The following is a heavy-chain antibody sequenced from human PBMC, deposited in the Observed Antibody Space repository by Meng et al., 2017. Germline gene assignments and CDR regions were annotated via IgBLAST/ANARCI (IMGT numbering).Heavy chain of an antibody. V-gene: IGHV3-66*02. J-gene: IGHJ4*02. Sequence: GESLKISCAASGFTVSSNYMSWVRQAPGKGLEWVSVIYSGGSTYYADSVKGRFTTSRDNSKNTLYLQMNSLRAEDTAVYYCARDPTDTVTTTRDYWGQGTLVTVSS. CDR2: IYSGGST. D-gene: IGHD4-17*01. CDR1: GFTVSSNY. CDR3: ARDPTDTVTTTRDY.